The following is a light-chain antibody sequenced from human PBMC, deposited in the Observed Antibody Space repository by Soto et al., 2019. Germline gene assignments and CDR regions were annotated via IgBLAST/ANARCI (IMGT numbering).Light chain of an antibody. Sequence: QSVLTQPPSASGTPGQRVTISCSRSNSNIGENTVNWYQQVPGTAPKVLIYGDDQRPSAVPDRFSASKSGSSASLAISGLQSEDEADYYCAAWDDSLNGWVFGGGTKLTVL. J-gene: IGLJ3*02. CDR3: AAWDDSLNGWV. CDR2: GDD. CDR1: NSNIGENT. V-gene: IGLV1-44*01.